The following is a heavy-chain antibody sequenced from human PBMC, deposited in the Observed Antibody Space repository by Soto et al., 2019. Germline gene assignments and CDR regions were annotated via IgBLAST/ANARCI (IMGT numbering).Heavy chain of an antibody. D-gene: IGHD3-16*01. Sequence: QVHLEESGGGLAKPGGPLSLSFTASEFISSNYYLGWIRQAPGKALEWVSDISNSGRITHHADSVEGRFTISRDNAKDSLYLQMNSLRPEDSAIYYCARDHGGGGLTLEYWGQGTLVTVSS. CDR3: ARDHGGGGLTLEY. J-gene: IGHJ4*02. V-gene: IGHV3-11*01. CDR1: EFISSNYY. CDR2: ISNSGRIT.